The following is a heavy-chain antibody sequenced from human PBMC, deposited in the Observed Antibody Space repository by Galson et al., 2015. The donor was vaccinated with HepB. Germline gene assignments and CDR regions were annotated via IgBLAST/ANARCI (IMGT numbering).Heavy chain of an antibody. J-gene: IGHJ4*02. CDR1: GFNFSSYA. Sequence: SLRLSCAASGFNFSSYAMHWVRQAPRKGLEWVAVISYDGTNKYNADSVKGRFTISRDNSKNTLYMHMNSLRAEDTAVYYCAKDFWMGASTEGPVDSWGQGTLVTVSS. CDR2: ISYDGTNK. V-gene: IGHV3-30-3*01. D-gene: IGHD1-26*01. CDR3: AKDFWMGASTEGPVDS.